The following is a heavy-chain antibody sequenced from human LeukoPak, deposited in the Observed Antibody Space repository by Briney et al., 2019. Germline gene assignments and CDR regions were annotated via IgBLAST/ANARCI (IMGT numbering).Heavy chain of an antibody. J-gene: IGHJ4*02. CDR1: GFTFDDYA. CDR3: ARHAISVLLLD. V-gene: IGHV3-9*01. D-gene: IGHD3-10*01. CDR2: ISWNSGSI. Sequence: GGSLRLSCAASGFTFDDYAMRWVRHAPGKGLEWVSGISWNSGSIGYADSVKGRFTISRDNAKNSPYLQMNSLRAEDTAVYYCARHAISVLLLDWGQGTLVTVSS.